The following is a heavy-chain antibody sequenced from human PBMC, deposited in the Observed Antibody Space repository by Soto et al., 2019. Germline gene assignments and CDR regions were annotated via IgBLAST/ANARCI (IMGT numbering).Heavy chain of an antibody. CDR3: ARGRYGDY. V-gene: IGHV1-18*01. D-gene: IGHD1-1*01. J-gene: IGHJ4*02. CDR1: GYGFTTYG. CDR2: ISAHNGNT. Sequence: QVHLVQSGAEVKKPGASVKVSCKGSGYGFTTYGITWVRQAPGQGLEWMAWISAHNGNTNYAQKLQGRVTVTRDTSTSTAYLELRSLRSDHTAGYYCARGRYGDYWGQGALVTVSS.